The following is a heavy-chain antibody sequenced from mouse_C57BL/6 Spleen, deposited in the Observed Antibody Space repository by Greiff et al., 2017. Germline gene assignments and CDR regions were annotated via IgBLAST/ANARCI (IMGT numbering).Heavy chain of an antibody. CDR1: GFTFSSYA. V-gene: IGHV5-4*03. CDR3: ARVYSNYLYYFDY. D-gene: IGHD2-5*01. CDR2: ISDGGSYT. J-gene: IGHJ2*01. Sequence: DVKLVESGGGLVKPGGSLKLSCAASGFTFSSYAMSWVRQTPEKRLEWVATISDGGSYTYYPDNVKGRFTISRDNAKNNLYLQMSHLKSEDTAMYYCARVYSNYLYYFDYWGQGTTLTVSS.